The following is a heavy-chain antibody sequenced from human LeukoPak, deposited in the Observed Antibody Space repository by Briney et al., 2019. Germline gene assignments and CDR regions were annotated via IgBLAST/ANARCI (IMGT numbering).Heavy chain of an antibody. Sequence: TGGSLRLSCAASGFTFSSYGMSWVRQAPGKGLEWVSAISGSGGSTYYADSVKGRFTISRDNSKNTLYLQMNSLRAEDTAVYYCAKDGDSDDYVWGSSSYYFDYWGQGTLVTVSS. J-gene: IGHJ4*02. D-gene: IGHD3-16*01. CDR1: GFTFSSYG. V-gene: IGHV3-23*01. CDR2: ISGSGGST. CDR3: AKDGDSDDYVWGSSSYYFDY.